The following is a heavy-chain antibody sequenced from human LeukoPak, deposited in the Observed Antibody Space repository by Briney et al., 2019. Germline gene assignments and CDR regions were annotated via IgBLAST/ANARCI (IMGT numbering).Heavy chain of an antibody. J-gene: IGHJ5*02. CDR2: IYGDGTT. Sequence: PGGSLGLSCAASGFTVSNDYMAWVRQAPGRGLEWVSLIYGDGTTFYTDSVKGRFTISRDNFKNTLYLQMSSLRPEDTALYYCARDRAGAQSWVALDPWGQGTLVTVSS. D-gene: IGHD3-10*01. V-gene: IGHV3-66*02. CDR1: GFTVSNDY. CDR3: ARDRAGAQSWVALDP.